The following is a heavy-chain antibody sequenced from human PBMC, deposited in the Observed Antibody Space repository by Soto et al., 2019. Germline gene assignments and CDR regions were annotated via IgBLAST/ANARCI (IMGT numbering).Heavy chain of an antibody. J-gene: IGHJ1*01. D-gene: IGHD3-10*01. CDR3: ARGSGSEGSGSYFGFQH. V-gene: IGHV1-8*01. CDR2: MNPNSGNT. Sequence: QVQLVQSGAEVKKPGASVKVSCKASGYTFTSYDINWVRHATGQGLEWMGWMNPNSGNTGYAQKFQGRVTMTRNTSISTAYMELSSLRSEDTAVYYCARGSGSEGSGSYFGFQHWGQGTLVTVSS. CDR1: GYTFTSYD.